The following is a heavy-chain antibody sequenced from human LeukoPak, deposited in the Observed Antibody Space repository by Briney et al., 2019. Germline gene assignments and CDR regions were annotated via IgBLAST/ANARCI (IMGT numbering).Heavy chain of an antibody. J-gene: IGHJ4*02. Sequence: GESLRLSCAASGFTFSSYWMSWVRQAPGKGLEWVAKIKQDGSEKYYVDSVKGRFTISRDNAKNSLYLQMNSLRAEDTAVYYCARGRYSSGSYYFDYWGQGTLVTVSS. V-gene: IGHV3-7*01. CDR3: ARGRYSSGSYYFDY. D-gene: IGHD6-19*01. CDR1: GFTFSSYW. CDR2: IKQDGSEK.